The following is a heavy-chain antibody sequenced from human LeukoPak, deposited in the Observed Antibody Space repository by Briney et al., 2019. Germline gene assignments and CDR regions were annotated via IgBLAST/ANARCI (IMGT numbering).Heavy chain of an antibody. CDR1: GGSLSSGCYD. V-gene: IGHV4-31*03. CDR2: IYYSGST. D-gene: IGHD2-21*01. Sequence: PSETLSLTCTVSGGSLSSGCYDWGWLRQHPGKGLEWIGDIYYSGSTDYSPSLKSRVTISVDTSKNEFSLKLSSVTAADTAMYYCACGSLLFDFWGEGTRVSVSS. J-gene: IGHJ4*02. CDR3: ACGSLLFDF.